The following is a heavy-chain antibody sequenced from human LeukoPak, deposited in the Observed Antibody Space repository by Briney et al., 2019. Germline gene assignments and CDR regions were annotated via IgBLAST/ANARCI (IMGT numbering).Heavy chain of an antibody. CDR1: GFTFDDYG. D-gene: IGHD3-3*01. V-gene: IGHV3-20*04. CDR2: INWNGGST. CDR3: ARGGTLGIFGVVLRMDV. Sequence: PGGSLRLSCAASGFTFDDYGMSWVRQAPGKGLEWVSGINWNGGSTGYADSVKGRFTISRDNAKNSLYLQMNSLRDEDTALYYCARGGTLGIFGVVLRMDVWGKGTTVTVSS. J-gene: IGHJ6*04.